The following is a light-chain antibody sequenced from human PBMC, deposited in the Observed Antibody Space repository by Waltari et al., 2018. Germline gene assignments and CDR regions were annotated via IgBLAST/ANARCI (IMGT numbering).Light chain of an antibody. V-gene: IGKV4-1*01. CDR1: QSILYNSNNKNY. Sequence: IVMTQSPDSLAVSLGERATINCKSSQSILYNSNNKNYLAWYQQKPGQPPKLLIYWASTRESGVPDRFSGSGSGTDFTLTISSLQAEDVAVYYCQQYYNTPSFTFGPGTKVEIK. J-gene: IGKJ3*01. CDR3: QQYYNTPSFT. CDR2: WAS.